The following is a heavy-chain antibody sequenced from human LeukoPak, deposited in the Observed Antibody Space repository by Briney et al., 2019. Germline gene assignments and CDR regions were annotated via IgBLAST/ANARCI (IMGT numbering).Heavy chain of an antibody. Sequence: SETLSLTCTVSGGSISSSSYYWGWIRQPPGKGLEWIGEINHRGSTNYNPSLKSRVTVSVDTSKNQFSLKLSSVTAADTAVYYCARDRGSYGFFDLWGRGTLVTVSS. V-gene: IGHV4-39*07. CDR3: ARDRGSYGFFDL. J-gene: IGHJ2*01. CDR2: INHRGST. CDR1: GGSISSSSYY. D-gene: IGHD1-26*01.